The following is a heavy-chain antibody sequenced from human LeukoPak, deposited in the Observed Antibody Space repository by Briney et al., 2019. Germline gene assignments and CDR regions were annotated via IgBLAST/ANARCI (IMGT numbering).Heavy chain of an antibody. CDR1: GYTFTSYY. CDR2: INPSGGST. Sequence: ASVKVSCKASGYTFTSYYMHWVRQAPGQGLEWMGIINPSGGSTSYAQKFQGRVTMTRDTSTSTVYMELSSLGSEDTAVYYCARDQGVSIAVAGLDYWGQGTLVAVSS. D-gene: IGHD6-19*01. J-gene: IGHJ4*02. V-gene: IGHV1-46*01. CDR3: ARDQGVSIAVAGLDY.